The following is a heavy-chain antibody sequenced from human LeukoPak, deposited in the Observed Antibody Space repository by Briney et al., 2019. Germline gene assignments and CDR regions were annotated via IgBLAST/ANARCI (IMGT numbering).Heavy chain of an antibody. CDR2: IYNSRDT. CDR1: GGSISSYY. J-gene: IGHJ4*02. D-gene: IGHD6-13*01. V-gene: IGHV4-59*01. CDR3: ARKGPIAATGPDY. Sequence: PSETLSLTCTVSGGSISSYYWSWIRQPPGKGLEWLGYIYNSRDTNYNPSLKSRVTFSADTSKNQFSLKLSSGTAADTAVYYCARKGPIAATGPDYWGQGTLVTVSS.